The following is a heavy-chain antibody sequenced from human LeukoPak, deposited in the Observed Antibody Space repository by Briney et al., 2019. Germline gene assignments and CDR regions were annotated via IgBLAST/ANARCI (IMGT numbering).Heavy chain of an antibody. J-gene: IGHJ3*02. CDR3: ARGGSLRYFDWLPDAFDI. D-gene: IGHD3-9*01. CDR2: IYYCGST. Sequence: SETLSPTCTVSGGSISSHYWRWIRQPTGKGLEWIGYIYYCGSTKYNPSLKSRVTISVDTSKNQFSLKLSSVTAADTAVYYCARGGSLRYFDWLPDAFDIWGQGTMVTVSS. CDR1: GGSISSHY. V-gene: IGHV4-59*11.